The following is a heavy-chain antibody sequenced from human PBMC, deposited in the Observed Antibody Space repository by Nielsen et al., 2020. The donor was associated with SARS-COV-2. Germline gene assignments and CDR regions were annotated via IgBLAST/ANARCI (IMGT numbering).Heavy chain of an antibody. D-gene: IGHD3-22*01. Sequence: ASVKVSCKASGYTFTDYDINWVRQATGQGLEWMGWMNPNSRNTGYAQKFQGRLTLTRDTSTSTAYMELSSLTSEDTAVYYCARDSSGTYRRVDYWGQGTLVTVSS. CDR1: GYTFTDYD. CDR3: ARDSSGTYRRVDY. V-gene: IGHV1-8*01. CDR2: MNPNSRNT. J-gene: IGHJ4*02.